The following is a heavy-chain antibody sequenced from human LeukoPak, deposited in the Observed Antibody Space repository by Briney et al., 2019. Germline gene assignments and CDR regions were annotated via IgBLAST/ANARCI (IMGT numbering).Heavy chain of an antibody. CDR3: ARDLDYGEKSEDY. D-gene: IGHD4/OR15-4a*01. CDR1: GFTFINYY. CDR2: INLSGGST. J-gene: IGHJ4*02. V-gene: IGHV1-46*01. Sequence: ASVKVSCKASGFTFINYYMHWARQAPGQGLEWLGIINLSGGSTHYPQKFQDRVTMTRDTSTSTVYMELSSLRSEDTAVYYCARDLDYGEKSEDYWGQGTLVTVSS.